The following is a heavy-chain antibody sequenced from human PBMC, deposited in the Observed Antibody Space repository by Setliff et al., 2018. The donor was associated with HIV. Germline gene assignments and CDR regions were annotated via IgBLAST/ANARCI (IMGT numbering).Heavy chain of an antibody. D-gene: IGHD1-1*01. J-gene: IGHJ4*02. CDR3: SNWNTPVDADS. CDR2: ITPTGDT. CDR1: GLSISSGYY. V-gene: IGHV4-38-2*01. Sequence: SETLSLTCGVSGLSISSGYYWGWLRQPPGKGLEWIGEITPTGDTNYIPSLKSRVAMSLDTSRNQFSLKLRSVTAADTAVYYCSNWNTPVDADSWGQGTLVTVSS.